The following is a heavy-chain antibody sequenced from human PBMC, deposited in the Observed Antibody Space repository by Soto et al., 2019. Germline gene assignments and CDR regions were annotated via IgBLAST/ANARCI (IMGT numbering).Heavy chain of an antibody. Sequence: GGSLRLSCAASGFTVSSNYMSWVRQAPGKGLEWVSVIYSSGSTYYADSVKGRFTISRDNSKNTLYLQMNSLRAEDTAVYYCAKQVDFWSGYYGYFQHWGQGTLVTVSS. D-gene: IGHD3-3*01. CDR3: AKQVDFWSGYYGYFQH. J-gene: IGHJ1*01. CDR2: IYSSGST. CDR1: GFTVSSNY. V-gene: IGHV3-53*01.